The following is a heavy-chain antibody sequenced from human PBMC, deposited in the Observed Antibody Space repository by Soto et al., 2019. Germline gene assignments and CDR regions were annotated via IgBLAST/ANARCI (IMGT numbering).Heavy chain of an antibody. J-gene: IGHJ6*02. D-gene: IGHD3-10*01. CDR1: GGSISSGDYY. CDR3: ARDSFRLWFGESYGMDV. Sequence: SETLSLTCTVSGGSISSGDYYWSWIRQPPGKGLEWIGYIYYSGSTYYNPSLKSRVTISVDTSKNQFSLKLSSVTAAGTAVYYCARDSFRLWFGESYGMDVWGQGTTVTVSS. V-gene: IGHV4-30-4*01. CDR2: IYYSGST.